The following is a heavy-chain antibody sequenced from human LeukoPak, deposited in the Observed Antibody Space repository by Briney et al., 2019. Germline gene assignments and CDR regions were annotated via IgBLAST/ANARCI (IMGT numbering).Heavy chain of an antibody. Sequence: SETLSLTCTVSGYSINSGYYWGWIRQPPGKGLEWIGSIDHSGSTYYNPSLKSRVTISVDTSKKQFSLKLTSVTPADTAVYYCARGDKRVTFGGVIVPFDYWGQGTLVTVSS. D-gene: IGHD3-16*02. CDR2: IDHSGST. CDR3: ARGDKRVTFGGVIVPFDY. J-gene: IGHJ4*02. V-gene: IGHV4-38-2*02. CDR1: GYSINSGYY.